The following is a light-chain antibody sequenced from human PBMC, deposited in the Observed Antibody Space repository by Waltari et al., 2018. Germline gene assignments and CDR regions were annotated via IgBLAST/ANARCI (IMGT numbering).Light chain of an antibody. Sequence: SYELTQPSSMSVSPGQTARITCSGNLLEQQYGYCYQQNPGQAPILGIFKVKEGPAGSLVGCSGSSSGTTVTLTISGVQAEDGADYCCQSADSSGPSVVFGGGTKLT. V-gene: IGLV3-25*03. CDR2: KVK. CDR3: QSADSSGPSVV. CDR1: LLEQQY. J-gene: IGLJ2*01.